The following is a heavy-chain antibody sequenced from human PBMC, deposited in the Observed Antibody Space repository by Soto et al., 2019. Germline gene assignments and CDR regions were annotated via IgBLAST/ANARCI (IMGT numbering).Heavy chain of an antibody. J-gene: IGHJ6*02. CDR2: IIPVFGRG. CDR3: ANARGGTFLGYHGMDI. V-gene: IGHV1-69*01. Sequence: QVQLVQSGPEVKKTGTSVKVSCKASGGTFSSRAISWVRQAPGQGLEWMGGIIPVFGRGNYAEKFQDRVTYTADESTGTVYMELSSLRSEDTALYYCANARGGTFLGYHGMDIWGQGTTVAVSS. D-gene: IGHD3-16*01. CDR1: GGTFSSRA.